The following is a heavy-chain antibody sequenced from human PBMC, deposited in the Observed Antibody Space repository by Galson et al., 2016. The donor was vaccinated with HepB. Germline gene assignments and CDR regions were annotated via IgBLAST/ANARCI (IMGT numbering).Heavy chain of an antibody. CDR3: APTHCSGSSCYHFFDF. CDR1: GFTFRKYG. CDR2: ISYDGNEK. Sequence: SLRLSCAASGFTFRKYGMHWVRQAPGKGLEWVAAISYDGNEKHYADSVKGRFTISRDNAKNTLYLQMSSLRPEDTAVYSCAPTHCSGSSCYHFFDFWGQGALVTGTS. D-gene: IGHD2-2*01. J-gene: IGHJ4*02. V-gene: IGHV3-30*03.